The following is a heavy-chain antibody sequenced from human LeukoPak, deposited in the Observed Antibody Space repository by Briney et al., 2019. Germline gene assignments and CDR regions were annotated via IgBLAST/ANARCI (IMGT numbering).Heavy chain of an antibody. Sequence: PGGSLRLSCTASGFTFGDYTMIWVRQAPGKGLEWVGFIRSKAYGGTTEYAASVKGRFNISRDDSKSIAYLQMNSLKTEDTAVYYCSRSPPGYCSGGSCYGIYYYFYMDVWGKGTTVTVSS. J-gene: IGHJ6*03. CDR2: IRSKAYGGTT. CDR1: GFTFGDYT. V-gene: IGHV3-49*04. D-gene: IGHD2-15*01. CDR3: SRSPPGYCSGGSCYGIYYYFYMDV.